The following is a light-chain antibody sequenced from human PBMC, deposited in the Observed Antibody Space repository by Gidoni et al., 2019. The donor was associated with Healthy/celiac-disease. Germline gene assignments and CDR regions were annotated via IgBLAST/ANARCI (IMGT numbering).Light chain of an antibody. CDR1: QSMSSY. V-gene: IGKV1-8*01. J-gene: IGKJ1*01. Sequence: AIRMTQSPSSFSASTGDRVTITCRASQSMSSYLAWYQQKPGKAPKLLIYAASTLQSGVPSRFSGSGSGTDFTLTISCLQSEDFATYYCQQYYSYPWTFGQGTKVEIK. CDR3: QQYYSYPWT. CDR2: AAS.